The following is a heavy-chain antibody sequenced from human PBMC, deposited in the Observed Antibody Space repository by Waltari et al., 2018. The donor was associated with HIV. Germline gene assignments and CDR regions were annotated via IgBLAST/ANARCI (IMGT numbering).Heavy chain of an antibody. V-gene: IGHV4-59*01. Sequence: QVQLQASGSGLVTPSETLSLTCTVSGASISSYYWTWIRQPPGKGLDWIGYTCYSGSTNYNPSLKSRVTISVDTAQNQLSLKLTSVTAADTAVYYCARGANWFDPWGQGTLVTVSS. J-gene: IGHJ5*02. CDR2: TCYSGST. CDR1: GASISSYY. CDR3: ARGANWFDP.